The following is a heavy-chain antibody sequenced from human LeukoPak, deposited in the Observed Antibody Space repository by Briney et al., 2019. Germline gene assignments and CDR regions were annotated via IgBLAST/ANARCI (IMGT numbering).Heavy chain of an antibody. D-gene: IGHD1-26*01. CDR2: ISAYNGNT. CDR3: ARASEVGATSLSSFDY. J-gene: IGHJ4*02. V-gene: IGHV1-18*01. CDR1: RYTFTSYG. Sequence: ASVKVSCKASRYTFTSYGISWVRQAPGQGLEWMGWISAYNGNTNYAQKLQGRDTMTTDTSTSTAYMKLRSLRSVDTAVYYCARASEVGATSLSSFDYWGQGTLVTVSS.